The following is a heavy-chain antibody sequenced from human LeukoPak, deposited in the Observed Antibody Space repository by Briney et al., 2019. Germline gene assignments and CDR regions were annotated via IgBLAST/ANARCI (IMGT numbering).Heavy chain of an antibody. D-gene: IGHD3-22*01. CDR1: GGAIISYY. CDR3: ARLKFYDSTGYSPGYYMDV. CDR2: XXXTGNT. V-gene: IGHV4-4*07. Sequence: SETLSLTCSVSGGAIISYYWSWIRQPAGKGPEWIXXXXXTGNTDYNPSLKTRVTMSTDLSKKQFSLRLRSVTAADTAVYYCARLKFYDSTGYSPGYYMDVWGKGTAVTVSS. J-gene: IGHJ6*03.